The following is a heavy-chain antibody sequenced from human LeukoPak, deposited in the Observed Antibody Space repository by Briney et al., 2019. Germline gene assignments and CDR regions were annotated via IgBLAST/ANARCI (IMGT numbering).Heavy chain of an antibody. CDR2: INPSGGST. D-gene: IGHD4-23*01. J-gene: IGHJ5*02. V-gene: IGHV1-46*01. CDR3: ARDNSVEDTAWWFDP. Sequence: GPSVKLSCKVSGYTLTSYYMHWVRQAPRQGLEWMGIINPSGGSTSYAQKFQGRVAMTRDMSTSTDYMELSSLRSEDTAVYYCARDNSVEDTAWWFDPWGQGTLVTVSS. CDR1: GYTLTSYY.